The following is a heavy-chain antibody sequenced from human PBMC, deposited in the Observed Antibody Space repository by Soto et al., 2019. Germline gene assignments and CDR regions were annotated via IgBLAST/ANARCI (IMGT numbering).Heavy chain of an antibody. CDR2: IYGGDSDT. CDR3: ARLRYCSGGNCYGDY. CDR1: GYSFTTYW. D-gene: IGHD2-15*01. Sequence: PGESLKISCKGSGYSFTTYWIGWVRQMPGKGLEWMGIIYGGDSDTRNSPSFQGQATISADKSISTAYLQWSSLKASDTATYYCARLRYCSGGNCYGDYWGQGTLVTVSS. V-gene: IGHV5-51*01. J-gene: IGHJ4*02.